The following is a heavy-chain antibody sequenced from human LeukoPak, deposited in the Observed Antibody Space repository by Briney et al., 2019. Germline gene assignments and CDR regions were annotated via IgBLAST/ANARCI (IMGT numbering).Heavy chain of an antibody. CDR2: INPSGGST. CDR1: GYSSTSYY. V-gene: IGHV1-46*01. J-gene: IGHJ4*02. Sequence: ASVKVSCKASGYSSTSYYIHWVRQAPGQGLEWMGIINPSGGSTSYAPKFQGRVTMTRDTSTSTVYMELSSLRSEDTAVYYCARDIYTSGSLGYWGQGTLVTVSS. D-gene: IGHD3-10*01. CDR3: ARDIYTSGSLGY.